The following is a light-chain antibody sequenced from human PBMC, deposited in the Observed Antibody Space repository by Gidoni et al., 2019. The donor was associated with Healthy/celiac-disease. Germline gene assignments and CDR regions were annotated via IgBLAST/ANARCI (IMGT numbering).Light chain of an antibody. CDR1: QSVSSSY. J-gene: IGKJ1*01. CDR2: GAS. V-gene: IGKV3-20*01. Sequence: IVFTPSPGTLSLSPGDITTLSCRASQSVSSSYLAWYQQKPGQAPRLLIYGASSRATGIPDRFSGSGSGTDFTLTISRLEPEDFAVYYCQQYGSSPLWTFGQGTKVEIK. CDR3: QQYGSSPLWT.